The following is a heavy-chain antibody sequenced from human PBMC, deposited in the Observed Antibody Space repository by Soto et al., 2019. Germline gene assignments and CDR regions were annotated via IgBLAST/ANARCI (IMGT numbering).Heavy chain of an antibody. D-gene: IGHD3-16*01. J-gene: IGHJ6*02. CDR2: IYYSGST. Sequence: SETLSLTCTVSGGSVSSGSYYWSWIRQPPGKGLEWIGYIYYSGSTNYNPSLKSRVTISVDTSKNQFSLKLSSVTAADTAVYYCARASWGYGMDVWGQGTTVTVSS. V-gene: IGHV4-61*01. CDR3: ARASWGYGMDV. CDR1: GGSVSSGSYY.